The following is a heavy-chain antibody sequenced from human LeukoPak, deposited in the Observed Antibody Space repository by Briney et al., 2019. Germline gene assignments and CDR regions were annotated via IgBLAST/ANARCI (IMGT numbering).Heavy chain of an antibody. CDR3: AGGHCSGGSCYFDY. J-gene: IGHJ4*02. Sequence: ASVKVSXKASGGTFSSYAISWVRQAPGQGLEWMGRIIPIFGTANYAQKFHGRVTITTDESTSTAYMELSSLRSEATAMYYCAGGHCSGGSCYFDYWGQRTLVTVSS. V-gene: IGHV1-69*05. CDR2: IIPIFGTA. D-gene: IGHD2-15*01. CDR1: GGTFSSYA.